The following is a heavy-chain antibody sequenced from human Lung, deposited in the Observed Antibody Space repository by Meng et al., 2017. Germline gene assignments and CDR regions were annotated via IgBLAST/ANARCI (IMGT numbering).Heavy chain of an antibody. V-gene: IGHV6-1*01. D-gene: IGHD6-19*01. J-gene: IGHJ4*02. Sequence: QVHLQQSGPGLVKPSQTLPLTCAISGDSVPSNSAAWNWSRQSPSRGLEWLGRTYYRSKWYNGYAVSVRSRITINPDTSKNQFSLQLNSVTPEDTAVYYCARSQQWLDSWGQGTLVTVSS. CDR1: GDSVPSNSAA. CDR2: TYYRSKWYN. CDR3: ARSQQWLDS.